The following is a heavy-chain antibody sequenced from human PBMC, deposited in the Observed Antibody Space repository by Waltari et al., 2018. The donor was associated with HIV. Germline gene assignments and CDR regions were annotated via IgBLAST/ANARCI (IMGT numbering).Heavy chain of an antibody. J-gene: IGHJ4*02. V-gene: IGHV4-39*01. CDR3: AVLRGVVYI. CDR1: GGAISSSSYY. CDR2: IYYRGST. Sequence: QLQLQESGPGLVKPSETLSLTCTVSGGAISSSSYYWGWIRQPPGKGLEWIGSIYYRGSTYYNPSLKSRVTISVDTSKNQFSLKLSSVTAADTAVYYCAVLRGVVYIWGQGTLVTVSS. D-gene: IGHD2-8*02.